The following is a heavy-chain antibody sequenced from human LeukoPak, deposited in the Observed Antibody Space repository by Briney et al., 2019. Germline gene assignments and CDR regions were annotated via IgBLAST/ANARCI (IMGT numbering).Heavy chain of an antibody. D-gene: IGHD3-16*01. J-gene: IGHJ3*02. Sequence: GGSLRLSCAASVFTFSSYWMNWLRQAPGKGLEWVANINQDGSEKFYVDSVKGRFTISRDNAKNSLYLQLNSLRAEDTAVYYCARGWASSRRKAFDIWGQGTMVTVSS. CDR1: VFTFSSYW. V-gene: IGHV3-7*03. CDR3: ARGWASSRRKAFDI. CDR2: INQDGSEK.